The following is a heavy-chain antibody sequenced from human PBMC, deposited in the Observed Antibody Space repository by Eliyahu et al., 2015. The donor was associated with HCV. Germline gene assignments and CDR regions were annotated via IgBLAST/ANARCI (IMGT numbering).Heavy chain of an antibody. CDR1: GFXFSXYA. Sequence: EVQLLESGGGLVQPGGSLRLSCAASGFXFSXYAMSWVRQAPGKGLEWVSAISGSGGSTYYADSVKGRFTISRDNSKNTLYLQMNSLRAEDTAVYYCAKAIEQDDFWSGYSVYYYYYGMDVWGQGTTVTVSS. J-gene: IGHJ6*02. CDR2: ISGSGGST. V-gene: IGHV3-23*01. CDR3: AKAIEQDDFWSGYSVYYYYYGMDV. D-gene: IGHD3-3*01.